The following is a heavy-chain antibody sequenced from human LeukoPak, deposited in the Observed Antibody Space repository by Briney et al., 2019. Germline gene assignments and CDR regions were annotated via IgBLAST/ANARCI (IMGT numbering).Heavy chain of an antibody. CDR2: ISYDGSNK. CDR1: GFTFSSYG. J-gene: IGHJ4*02. V-gene: IGHV3-30*03. D-gene: IGHD1-26*01. Sequence: GGSLRLSCAASGFTFSSYGMHWVRQAPGKGLEWVAVISYDGSNKYYADSVKGRFTISRDNSKNTLYLRMKSLRVEDTAVYYCARVSGSYFDAIDYWGQGTLVTVSS. CDR3: ARVSGSYFDAIDY.